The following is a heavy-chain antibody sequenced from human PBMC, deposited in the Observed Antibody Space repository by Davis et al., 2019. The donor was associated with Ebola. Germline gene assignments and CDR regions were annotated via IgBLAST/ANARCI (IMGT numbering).Heavy chain of an antibody. Sequence: GGSLRLSCKGSGYTFSSFWMNWVRQAPGKGLEWVSYISSSSSTIYYADSVKGRFTISRDNAKNSLYLQMNSLRDEDTAVYYCVRHYSTVWYHYDYFDYWGQGALVTVSS. D-gene: IGHD6-19*01. CDR1: GYTFSSFW. J-gene: IGHJ4*02. CDR2: ISSSSSTI. CDR3: VRHYSTVWYHYDYFDY. V-gene: IGHV3-48*02.